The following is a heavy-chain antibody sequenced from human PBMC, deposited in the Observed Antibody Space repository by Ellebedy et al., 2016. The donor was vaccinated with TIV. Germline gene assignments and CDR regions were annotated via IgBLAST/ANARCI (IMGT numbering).Heavy chain of an antibody. CDR3: ARDRGSGWYYFDL. J-gene: IGHJ4*02. CDR2: IYTNGNT. Sequence: MPSETLSLTCTVSGDSISTYYWTWIRQPAGKGLEWIGRIYTNGNTQYNPSLNSRVAMSIDTSKNQFSLKLSSVTAADTAMYYCARDRGSGWYYFDLWGRGALVSVSS. D-gene: IGHD6-19*01. V-gene: IGHV4-4*07. CDR1: GDSISTYY.